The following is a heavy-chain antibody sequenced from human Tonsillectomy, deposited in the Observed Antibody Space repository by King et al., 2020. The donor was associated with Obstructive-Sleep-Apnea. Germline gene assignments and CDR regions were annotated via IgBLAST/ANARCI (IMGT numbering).Heavy chain of an antibody. D-gene: IGHD3-10*01. CDR1: GFIFSSHG. V-gene: IGHV3-30*02. J-gene: IGHJ6*02. CDR3: AKDLQGSWGMDV. Sequence: VQLVESGGGVVQPGGSLRLSCAASGFIFSSHGVHWVRQAPGKGLEWVAFVRYDGSNEYYADSVKGRFTISRDNSKNMLYLQMNSLRAEDTAVYCCAKDLQGSWGMDVWGQGTTVTVSS. CDR2: VRYDGSNE.